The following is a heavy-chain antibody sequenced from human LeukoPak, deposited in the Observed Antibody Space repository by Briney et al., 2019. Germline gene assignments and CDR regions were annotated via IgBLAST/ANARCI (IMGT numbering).Heavy chain of an antibody. CDR3: ARDRNYYDNRDYRTDPFDV. V-gene: IGHV3-7*03. D-gene: IGHD3-22*01. Sequence: GGSLRLSCAASGFTFSSYGMHWVRQAPGKGLEWVANIKHVGTEKYYVDSVKGRFTISRDNAKNSLYLQMNSLRAEDTAVYYCARDRNYYDNRDYRTDPFDVWGPGTMVTVSS. CDR1: GFTFSSYG. J-gene: IGHJ3*01. CDR2: IKHVGTEK.